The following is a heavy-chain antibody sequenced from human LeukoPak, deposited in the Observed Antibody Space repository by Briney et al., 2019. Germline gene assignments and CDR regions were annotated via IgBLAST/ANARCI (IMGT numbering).Heavy chain of an antibody. CDR2: ISGSGGST. CDR3: TTVPFYYDSSGYYYGAFDI. CDR1: GFTFSSYA. Sequence: GGSLRLSCAASGFTFSSYAMSWVRQAPGKGLEWVSAISGSGGSTYYADSVKGRFTISRDNSKNTLYLQMNSLRAEDTAVYYCTTVPFYYDSSGYYYGAFDIWGQGTMVTDSS. J-gene: IGHJ3*02. D-gene: IGHD3-22*01. V-gene: IGHV3-23*01.